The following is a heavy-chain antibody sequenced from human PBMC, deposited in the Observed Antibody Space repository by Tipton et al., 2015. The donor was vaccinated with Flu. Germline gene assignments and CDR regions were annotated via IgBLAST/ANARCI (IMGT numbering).Heavy chain of an antibody. Sequence: TLSLTCTVSGGSISSYYWSWVRQPPGKGLEWIGYISYSGSTNYNPSLKSRVTISVDTSNNHFSLKLSSVTAADTAVYYCARQQTHGGSWYFFDYWGQGSLVTVTS. CDR2: ISYSGST. CDR1: GGSISSYY. J-gene: IGHJ4*02. D-gene: IGHD5-24*01. CDR3: ARQQTHGGSWYFFDY. V-gene: IGHV4-59*08.